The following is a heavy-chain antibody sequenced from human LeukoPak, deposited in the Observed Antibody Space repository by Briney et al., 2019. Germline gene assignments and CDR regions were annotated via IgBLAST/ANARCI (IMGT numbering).Heavy chain of an antibody. CDR1: GDSISSSPYY. V-gene: IGHV4-39*07. Sequence: SETLSLTCTVSGDSISSSPYYWGWVRQPPGKGLEWIGSIYYIGSTHCNPSLKRRVTISVDTSKNQFSLKLSSVTAADTALYFCARDDTYFYDSSGHGFDFWGQGTLVTVSS. CDR3: ARDDTYFYDSSGHGFDF. J-gene: IGHJ4*02. CDR2: IYYIGST. D-gene: IGHD3-22*01.